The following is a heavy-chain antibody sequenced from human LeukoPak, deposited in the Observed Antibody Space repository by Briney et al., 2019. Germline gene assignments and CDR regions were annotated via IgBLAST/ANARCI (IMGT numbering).Heavy chain of an antibody. D-gene: IGHD3-3*01. J-gene: IGHJ4*02. CDR2: INPNSGGT. CDR3: ARGSDDFWDGYSPSY. V-gene: IGHV1-2*02. Sequence: GASVKVSCKASGYTFTGYYMHWVRQAPGQGLEWMGWINPNSGGTNYAQKVQGRVTMTRDTPISTAYMELSRLRSDDTAAYYCARGSDDFWDGYSPSYWGQGTLVTVSS. CDR1: GYTFTGYY.